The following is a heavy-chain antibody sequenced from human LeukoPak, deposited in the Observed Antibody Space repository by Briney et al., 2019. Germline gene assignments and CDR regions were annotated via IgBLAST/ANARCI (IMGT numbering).Heavy chain of an antibody. V-gene: IGHV4-39*07. Sequence: SETLSLTCTVSGGSISSSSYYWGWIRQPPGKGLEWIGSIYYSGSTYYNPSLKSRVTISVDASKDQFSLKLSSVTAADTAVYYCARELITIFGVAKGWFDPWGQGTLVTVSS. D-gene: IGHD3-3*01. CDR2: IYYSGST. CDR1: GGSISSSSYY. CDR3: ARELITIFGVAKGWFDP. J-gene: IGHJ5*02.